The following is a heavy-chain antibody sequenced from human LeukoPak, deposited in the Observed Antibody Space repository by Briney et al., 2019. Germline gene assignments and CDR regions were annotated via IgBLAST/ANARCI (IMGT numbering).Heavy chain of an antibody. CDR1: GGSFSDYY. J-gene: IGHJ5*01. CDR3: ARGRTYYNSESFYSWFDS. Sequence: KPSETLSLTCAVYGGSFSDYYWSWIRQPPGKGLEWIGEISHSGGTSYNPSLKSRVTISLDTSKNQFSLILSSVTAADTAVFSCARGRTYYNSESFYSWFDSWGQGTLVTVSS. V-gene: IGHV4-34*01. CDR2: ISHSGGT. D-gene: IGHD3-10*01.